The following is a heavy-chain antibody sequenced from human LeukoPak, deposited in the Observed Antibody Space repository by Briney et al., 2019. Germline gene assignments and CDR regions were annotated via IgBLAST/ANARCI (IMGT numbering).Heavy chain of an antibody. CDR2: IYYSGST. CDR1: GGSISSHY. Sequence: PSETLSLTCTVSGGSISSHYWSWIRQPPGQGLEWIGYIYYSGSTNYNPSLKSRVTISVDTSKNQFSLKLSSVTAADTAVYYCARVYDSSGYSDHFDYWGQGTLVTVSS. J-gene: IGHJ4*02. CDR3: ARVYDSSGYSDHFDY. D-gene: IGHD3-22*01. V-gene: IGHV4-59*11.